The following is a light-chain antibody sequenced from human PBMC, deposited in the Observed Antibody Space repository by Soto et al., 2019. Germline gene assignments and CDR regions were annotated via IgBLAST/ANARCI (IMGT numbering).Light chain of an antibody. CDR2: GNS. Sequence: QSVLTQPPSVSGAPGQRVTISCTGSSSNIGAGYDVHWYQQLPGTAPKLLIYGNSNRPSGAPDRFSGSKSGTSASLAITGLQAEDEADYYCQSYDSSLSLYVFGTGTKLTVL. CDR3: QSYDSSLSLYV. V-gene: IGLV1-40*01. J-gene: IGLJ1*01. CDR1: SSNIGAGYD.